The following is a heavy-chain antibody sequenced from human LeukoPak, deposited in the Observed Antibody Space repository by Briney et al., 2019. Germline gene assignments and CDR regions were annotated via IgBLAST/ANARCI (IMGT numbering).Heavy chain of an antibody. Sequence: RGSLRLSCAASGFTFSNAWMNWVRQAPGKGLEWVGRIKTKTEGGTTDYAAPVKGRFTISRDDSKNTVYLQMNSLKTEDTAVYYCASYGSGSHDYWGQGSLVTVSS. CDR1: GFTFSNAW. V-gene: IGHV3-15*01. J-gene: IGHJ4*02. CDR3: ASYGSGSHDY. CDR2: IKTKTEGGTT. D-gene: IGHD3-10*01.